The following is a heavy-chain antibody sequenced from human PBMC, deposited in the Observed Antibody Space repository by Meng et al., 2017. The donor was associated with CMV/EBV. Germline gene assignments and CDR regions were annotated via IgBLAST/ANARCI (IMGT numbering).Heavy chain of an antibody. CDR3: VGVGAVDY. CDR1: GGTFSSYA. V-gene: IGHV1-69*05. D-gene: IGHD1-26*01. CDR2: IIPIFGTA. J-gene: IGHJ4*02. Sequence: KVSCKASGGTFSSYAIGWVRRAPGQGLEWMGGIIPIFGTANYAQKFQGRVTITTDESTSTAYMELSSLRSEDTAVYYCVGVGAVDYWGQGTLVTVSS.